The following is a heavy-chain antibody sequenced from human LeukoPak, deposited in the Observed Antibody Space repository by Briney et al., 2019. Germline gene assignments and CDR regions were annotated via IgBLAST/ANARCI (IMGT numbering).Heavy chain of an antibody. CDR1: GFTFSTYN. V-gene: IGHV3-13*01. J-gene: IGHJ4*02. CDR3: ARQNTPHGNFDY. D-gene: IGHD1-26*01. Sequence: GGSLRLSCAGSGFTFSTYNMNWVRQATGKGLEWVSAIGVAANTFYSGSVKGRFTISRENAKNSLYLLMSSLRAEDTAVYYCARQNTPHGNFDYWGQGTLVTVSS. CDR2: IGVAANT.